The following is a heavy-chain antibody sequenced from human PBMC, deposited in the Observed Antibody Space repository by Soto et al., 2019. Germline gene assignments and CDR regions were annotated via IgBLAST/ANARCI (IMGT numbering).Heavy chain of an antibody. CDR2: INYDGVGT. Sequence: GGSLRLSCTGSGFTFNNFAMSWVRQAPGKGLEWVSSINYDGVGTYYADSVKDRFTISRDNSKKTLFLLMNSLRAEDAAIYYCASSESYHKATYWGQGTVVTVSS. CDR3: ASSESYHKATY. V-gene: IGHV3-23*01. J-gene: IGHJ4*02. D-gene: IGHD3-10*01. CDR1: GFTFNNFA.